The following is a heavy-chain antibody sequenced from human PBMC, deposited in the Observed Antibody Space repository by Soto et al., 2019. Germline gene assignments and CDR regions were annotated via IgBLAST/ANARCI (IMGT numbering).Heavy chain of an antibody. Sequence: ASVKVSCKASGYTFTGDYMHWVRQAPGQGLEWMGWINPNSGGTNYAQKFQGWVTMTRDTSISTAYMELSRLRSDDTAVYYCARSAGIAAAGELDAFDIWGQGTMVTVSS. CDR3: ARSAGIAAAGELDAFDI. D-gene: IGHD6-13*01. V-gene: IGHV1-2*04. CDR2: INPNSGGT. J-gene: IGHJ3*02. CDR1: GYTFTGDY.